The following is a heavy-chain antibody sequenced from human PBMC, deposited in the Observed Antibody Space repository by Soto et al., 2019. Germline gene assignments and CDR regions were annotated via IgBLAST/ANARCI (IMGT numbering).Heavy chain of an antibody. V-gene: IGHV1-8*01. CDR1: GYTFTRYD. Sequence: QVQLVQSGAEVKKPGASVKVSCKASGYTFTRYDINWVRQATGQGLEWMGWMNPNSGNTGYAQKFQGRVTMTRNTSISTTYMELRSLRSEDTAVYYCARGMGGYCSSTSCYYMDVWGKGTTVTVSS. CDR3: ARGMGGYCSSTSCYYMDV. J-gene: IGHJ6*03. CDR2: MNPNSGNT. D-gene: IGHD2-2*01.